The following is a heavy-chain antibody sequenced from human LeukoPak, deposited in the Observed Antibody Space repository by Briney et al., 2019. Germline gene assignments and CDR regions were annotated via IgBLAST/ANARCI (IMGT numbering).Heavy chain of an antibody. CDR1: GYTFTSYD. CDR2: MYPNSGNT. D-gene: IGHD4-11*01. CDR3: ARGTDYSKGYYYYYYMDV. Sequence: ASVKVSCKASGYTFTSYDINWVRQAIGQGLEWMGWMYPNSGNTGYAQKFQGRVTMTRNTSISTAYMELSSLRSEDTAVYYCARGTDYSKGYYYYYYMDVWGKGTTVTVSS. J-gene: IGHJ6*03. V-gene: IGHV1-8*01.